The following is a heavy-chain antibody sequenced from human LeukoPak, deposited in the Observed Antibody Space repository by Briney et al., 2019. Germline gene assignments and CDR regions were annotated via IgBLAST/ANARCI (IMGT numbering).Heavy chain of an antibody. D-gene: IGHD3-3*01. CDR1: GYTFTGYY. CDR3: ARDYFWSGYKFDY. V-gene: IGHV1-2*02. J-gene: IGHJ4*02. CDR2: INPNSGGT. Sequence: ASVKVSCKASGYTFTGYYMHWVRQAPGQGLEWMGWINPNSGGTNYAQKFQGRVTMTRDTSISTAYMGLSRLRSDDTAVYYCARDYFWSGYKFDYWGQGTLVTVSS.